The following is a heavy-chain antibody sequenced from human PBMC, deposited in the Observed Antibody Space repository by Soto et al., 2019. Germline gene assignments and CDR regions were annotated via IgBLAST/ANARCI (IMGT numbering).Heavy chain of an antibody. CDR2: IYYSGST. Sequence: PSETLSLTCTVSGGSISSGGYYWSWIRQHPGKGLEWIGYIYYSGSTYYNPSLKSRVTISVDTSKNQFSLKLSSVTAADAAVYYCASSAIRFLARTHFDYRGQGTLVTVSS. V-gene: IGHV4-31*03. J-gene: IGHJ4*02. CDR3: ASSAIRFLARTHFDY. D-gene: IGHD3-3*01. CDR1: GGSISSGGYY.